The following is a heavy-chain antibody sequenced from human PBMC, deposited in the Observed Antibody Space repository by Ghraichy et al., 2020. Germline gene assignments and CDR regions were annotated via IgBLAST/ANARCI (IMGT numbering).Heavy chain of an antibody. CDR1: GYIFTNYY. CDR2: INPSGGRT. J-gene: IGHJ4*02. V-gene: IGHV1-46*03. Sequence: ASVKVSCKASGYIFTNYYIHWVRQAPGHGLEWMGIINPSGGRTSHAQKFQGRVTISMDTSTSTVYMELSSLRSDDTAIYYCTRAQRGGRDPATDFWGQGTLVTVSS. CDR3: TRAQRGGRDPATDF.